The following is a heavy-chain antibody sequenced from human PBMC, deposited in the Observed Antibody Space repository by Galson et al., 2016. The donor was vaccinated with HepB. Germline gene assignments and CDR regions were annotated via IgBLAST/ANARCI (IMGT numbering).Heavy chain of an antibody. V-gene: IGHV3-21*01. CDR2: ISSSSSYI. CDR3: AREDFWNGQGQIDY. Sequence: SLRLSCAASGFTFSSYTINWVRQAPGKGLEWVSSISSSSSYIYYADSAKGRFTISRDNARNSVFLQMDSLRADDTAVYYCAREDFWNGQGQIDYWGQGTLVTVSS. J-gene: IGHJ4*02. CDR1: GFTFSSYT. D-gene: IGHD3-3*01.